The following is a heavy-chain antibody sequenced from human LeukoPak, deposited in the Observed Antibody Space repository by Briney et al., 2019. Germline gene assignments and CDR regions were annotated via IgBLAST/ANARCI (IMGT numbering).Heavy chain of an antibody. CDR1: GGSISSSNW. CDR3: ARVIQLGKQSDAFDI. Sequence: SETLSLTCAVSGGSISSSNWWSWVRQPPGKGLEWIGEIYHSGSTNYNPSLKSRVTISVDKSKNQFSLKLSPVTAADTAVYYCARVIQLGKQSDAFDIWGQGTMVTVSS. CDR2: IYHSGST. D-gene: IGHD5-18*01. J-gene: IGHJ3*02. V-gene: IGHV4-4*02.